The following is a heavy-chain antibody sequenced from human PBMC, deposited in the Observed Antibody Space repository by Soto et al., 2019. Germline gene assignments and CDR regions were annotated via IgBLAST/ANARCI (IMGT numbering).Heavy chain of an antibody. CDR1: GYDFNTNW. CDR2: MYPGDSDT. CDR3: ARLPRDCNKTSCYYADH. Sequence: PGESLKISCRGSGYDFNTNWFGWVRQLPGKGLEWVGIMYPGDSDTRYNPSLQGHVTLSADVTVSTAFLQWRSLKTSDTGMYFCARLPRDCNKTSCYYADHWGHGTPVTVSS. V-gene: IGHV5-51*01. J-gene: IGHJ4*01. D-gene: IGHD2-2*01.